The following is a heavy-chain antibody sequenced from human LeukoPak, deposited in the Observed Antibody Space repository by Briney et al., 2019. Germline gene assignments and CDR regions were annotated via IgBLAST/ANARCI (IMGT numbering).Heavy chain of an antibody. V-gene: IGHV4-30-2*01. Sequence: SETLSLTCAVSGGSISSGGYSWSWIRQPPGKGLEWIGYIYHSGSTYYNPSLKSRATISVDRSKNQFSLKLSSVTAADTAVYYCARSSGPSTYCGGDCGDAFDIWGQGTMVTVSS. CDR1: GGSISSGGYS. CDR2: IYHSGST. J-gene: IGHJ3*02. D-gene: IGHD2-21*02. CDR3: ARSSGPSTYCGGDCGDAFDI.